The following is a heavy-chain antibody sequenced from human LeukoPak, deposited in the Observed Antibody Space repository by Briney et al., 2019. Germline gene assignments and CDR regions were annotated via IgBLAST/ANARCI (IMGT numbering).Heavy chain of an antibody. CDR2: TYYRSKWYN. V-gene: IGHV6-1*01. J-gene: IGHJ5*02. CDR3: ARVDVSGYYKSDWFDP. D-gene: IGHD3-22*01. CDR1: GDSVSSNSAA. Sequence: SQTLSLTCAISGDSVSSNSAAWNWIRQSPSRGLEWLGRTYYRSKWYNDYAVSVKSRITINPDTSKNQFSLQLNSVTPEDTAVYYCARVDVSGYYKSDWFDPWGQGALVTVSS.